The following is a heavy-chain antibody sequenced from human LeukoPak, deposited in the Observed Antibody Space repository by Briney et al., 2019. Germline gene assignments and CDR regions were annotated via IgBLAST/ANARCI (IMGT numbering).Heavy chain of an antibody. CDR3: AKQTDTTGSRGGAFDI. Sequence: GGSLRLSCAASGFTFSNYAMSWVRQAPGKGLEWVSTISNSGGSTYSADSMKGRFTISRDNSKNTLFLQMSGLGAEDTAVYYCAKQTDTTGSRGGAFDIWGQGTMVTVSS. J-gene: IGHJ3*02. D-gene: IGHD3-22*01. V-gene: IGHV3-23*01. CDR2: ISNSGGST. CDR1: GFTFSNYA.